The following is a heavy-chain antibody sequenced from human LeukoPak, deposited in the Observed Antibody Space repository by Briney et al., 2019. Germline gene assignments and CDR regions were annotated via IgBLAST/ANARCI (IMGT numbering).Heavy chain of an antibody. D-gene: IGHD1-26*01. V-gene: IGHV3-53*01. CDR1: GFTFSSYW. J-gene: IGHJ4*02. Sequence: GGSLRLSCAVSGFTFSSYWMSWVRQAPGKGLEWVSVIYSGGSTYYADSVKGRFTISRDNSKNTLYLQMNSLRAEDTAVYYCARARITSGSYHFDYWGQGTLVTVSS. CDR3: ARARITSGSYHFDY. CDR2: IYSGGST.